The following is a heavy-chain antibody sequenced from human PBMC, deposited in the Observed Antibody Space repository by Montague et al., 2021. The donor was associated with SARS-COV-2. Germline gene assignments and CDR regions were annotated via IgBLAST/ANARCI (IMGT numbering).Heavy chain of an antibody. Sequence: SLRLSYAASGFTFSAYSMTWVRQAPGKGLEWVSSISSRTSYTYYGDSVKGRFTSSRDNAKNSLYLEMNSLRAEDTAVYYCARDGYNNSWYHFGFDIWGQGTVVTVSS. J-gene: IGHJ3*02. V-gene: IGHV3-21*01. CDR2: ISSRTSYT. CDR1: GFTFSAYS. D-gene: IGHD6-13*01. CDR3: ARDGYNNSWYHFGFDI.